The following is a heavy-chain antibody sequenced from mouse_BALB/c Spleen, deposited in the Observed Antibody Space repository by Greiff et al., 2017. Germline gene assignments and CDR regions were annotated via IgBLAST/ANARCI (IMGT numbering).Heavy chain of an antibody. V-gene: IGHV1S135*01. CDR1: GYAFTSYN. J-gene: IGHJ2*01. CDR2: IDPYNGGT. CDR3: ARVELLPYYFDY. D-gene: IGHD2-1*01. Sequence: EVQRVESGPELVKPGASVKVSCKASGYAFTSYNMYWVKQSHGKSLEWIGYIDPYNGGTSYNQKFKGKATLTVDKSSSTAYMHLNSLTSEDSAVYYCARVELLPYYFDYWGQGTTLTVSS.